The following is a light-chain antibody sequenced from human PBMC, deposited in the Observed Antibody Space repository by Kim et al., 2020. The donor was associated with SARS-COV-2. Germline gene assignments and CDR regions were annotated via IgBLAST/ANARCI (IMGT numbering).Light chain of an antibody. CDR3: QQYFATPYT. Sequence: ATINCKSSQNIFYSSNNKNFLTWYQKKPGQPAKVLMYWASIRESGVPDRFSGSGSATDFTLTISSLQAEDVAVYYCQQYFATPYTFGQGTKLEI. V-gene: IGKV4-1*01. CDR2: WAS. J-gene: IGKJ2*01. CDR1: QNIFYSSNNKNF.